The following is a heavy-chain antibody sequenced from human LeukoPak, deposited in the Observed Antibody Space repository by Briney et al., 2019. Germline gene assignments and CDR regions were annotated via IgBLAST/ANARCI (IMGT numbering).Heavy chain of an antibody. CDR2: IRGNGDT. CDR1: GLSFSSFV. CDR3: ARASWVSSTDAVR. D-gene: IGHD3-16*01. V-gene: IGHV3-23*01. Sequence: GSLRLSCSASGLSFSSFVMSWVRQGPARGLEWVSSIRGNGDTFYADSVKGRFTLSSDSSTNTVYFQLNNLRVEDTAIYYCARASWVSSTDAVRWGQGTLVTVSS. J-gene: IGHJ4*02.